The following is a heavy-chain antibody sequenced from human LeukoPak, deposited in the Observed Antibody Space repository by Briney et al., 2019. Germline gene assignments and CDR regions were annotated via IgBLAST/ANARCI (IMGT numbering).Heavy chain of an antibody. J-gene: IGHJ4*02. CDR1: GFTFSSYA. D-gene: IGHD2-2*02. Sequence: EGSLRLSCAASGFTFSSYAMSWVRQAPGKGLEWVSAISGSGGSTYYADSVKGRLTISRDNSKNTLHLQMNSLRAEDTAVYYCAKQSVVPAAIRGDYWGQGTLVTVSS. V-gene: IGHV3-23*01. CDR2: ISGSGGST. CDR3: AKQSVVPAAIRGDY.